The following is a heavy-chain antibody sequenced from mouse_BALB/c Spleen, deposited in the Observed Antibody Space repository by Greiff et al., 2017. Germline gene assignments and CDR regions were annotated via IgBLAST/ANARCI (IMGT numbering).Heavy chain of an antibody. CDR1: GYTFTSYY. J-gene: IGHJ3*01. CDR2: INPSNGGT. CDR3: TRDYYGSRSCFAY. Sequence: QVQLQQSGAELVKPGASVKLSCKASGYTFTSYYMYWVKQRPGQGLEWIGEINPSNGGTNFNEKFKSKATLTVDKSSSTAYMQLSSLTSEDSAVYYCTRDYYGSRSCFAYWGQGTLVTVSA. V-gene: IGHV1S81*02. D-gene: IGHD1-1*01.